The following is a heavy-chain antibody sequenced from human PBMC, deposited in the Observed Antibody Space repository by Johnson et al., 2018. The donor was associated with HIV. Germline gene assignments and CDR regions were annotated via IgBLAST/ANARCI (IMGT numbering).Heavy chain of an antibody. Sequence: VQLVESGGGVVRPGGSLRLSCAVSGFTFEDYGISWVRQAPGKGLEWVSDINWNGGSTGYADSVKGRFTISRDNAKNSLYLQMNSLRAEDTALYYCARAFLSHYYDSSGPVDIWGQGTMVTVSS. D-gene: IGHD3-22*01. J-gene: IGHJ3*02. V-gene: IGHV3-20*04. CDR1: GFTFEDYG. CDR3: ARAFLSHYYDSSGPVDI. CDR2: INWNGGST.